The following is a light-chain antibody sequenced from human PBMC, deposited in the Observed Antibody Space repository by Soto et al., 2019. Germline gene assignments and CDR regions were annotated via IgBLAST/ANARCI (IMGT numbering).Light chain of an antibody. CDR1: QTLSSG. CDR2: EAS. V-gene: IGKV1-5*01. Sequence: DIRMTQSPSTLSASVGDRVTITCRATQTLSSGLAWYQHKPGKAPNLLIYEASILASGVPSRFSGSGSGTEFTLTISSLQPDDFATYYCQQYNSYWPTCGQGTKVEIK. J-gene: IGKJ1*01. CDR3: QQYNSYWPT.